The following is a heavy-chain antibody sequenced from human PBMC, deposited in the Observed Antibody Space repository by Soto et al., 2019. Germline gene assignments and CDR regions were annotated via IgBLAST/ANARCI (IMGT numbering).Heavy chain of an antibody. Sequence: SETLSLTCTVSGGSISSYYWSWIRQPPGKGLEWIGYIYYSGSTNYNPSLKSRVTISVDTSKNQFSLKLSSVTAADTAVYYCARFQGHYYYYGMDVWGQGTTVTVS. V-gene: IGHV4-59*01. J-gene: IGHJ6*02. CDR2: IYYSGST. CDR3: ARFQGHYYYYGMDV. CDR1: GGSISSYY.